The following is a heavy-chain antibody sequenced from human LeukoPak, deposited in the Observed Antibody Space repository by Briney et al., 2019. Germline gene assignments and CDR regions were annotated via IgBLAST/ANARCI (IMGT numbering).Heavy chain of an antibody. Sequence: PSETLSLTCTLSGGSISSSDYYWGWIRQPPGKGLEWIGSIYYSGSTYYNPSLKSGVTISVDTSKNQFSLKLSSVSAADTAVYYCARLKFVRTFDYWGQGTLVTVSS. CDR1: GGSISSSDYY. J-gene: IGHJ4*02. CDR3: ARLKFVRTFDY. D-gene: IGHD3-16*01. CDR2: IYYSGST. V-gene: IGHV4-39*01.